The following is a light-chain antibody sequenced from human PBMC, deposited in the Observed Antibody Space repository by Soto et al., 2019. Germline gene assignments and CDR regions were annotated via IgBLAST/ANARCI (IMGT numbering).Light chain of an antibody. CDR2: EVS. J-gene: IGLJ3*02. CDR1: SSDVGAYKY. CDR3: TSYVGSNIWV. Sequence: QSVLTQPPSASGSPGQSVTISCTGTSSDVGAYKYVSWYQQYPGKAPKLMIYEVSKRPSGVPDRFSGSKSGNTASLTVSGLQAEDEADEYCTSYVGSNIWVFGGGTKLTVL. V-gene: IGLV2-8*01.